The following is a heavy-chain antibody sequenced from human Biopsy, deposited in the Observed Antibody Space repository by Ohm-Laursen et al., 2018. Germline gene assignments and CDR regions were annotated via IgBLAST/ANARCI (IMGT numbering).Heavy chain of an antibody. Sequence: SLRLSCSASGFSFSDYHMRWIRQAPGRGLEWVSYISGGGTIYYGDPMKGRVTTSRDNAKNSLYLQMHSLRAEDTAVYYCARDTRWSPYSMDVWGQGTTVTVSS. D-gene: IGHD4-23*01. J-gene: IGHJ6*02. CDR2: ISGGGTI. CDR1: GFSFSDYH. V-gene: IGHV3-11*01. CDR3: ARDTRWSPYSMDV.